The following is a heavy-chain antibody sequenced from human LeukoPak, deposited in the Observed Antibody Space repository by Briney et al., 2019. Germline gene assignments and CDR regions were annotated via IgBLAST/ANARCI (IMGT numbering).Heavy chain of an antibody. J-gene: IGHJ4*02. CDR3: ARRTYYYGSGSYYTRSYGFDY. CDR1: GYSFTSYW. D-gene: IGHD3-10*01. V-gene: IGHV5-51*01. Sequence: GESLKISCKGSGYSFTSYWIGWVRQMPGKGLEWMGIIYPGDSDTRYSPSFQGQVTISADKSISTAYLQWSSLKASDTAMYYCARRTYYYGSGSYYTRSYGFDYWGQGTLVTVSS. CDR2: IYPGDSDT.